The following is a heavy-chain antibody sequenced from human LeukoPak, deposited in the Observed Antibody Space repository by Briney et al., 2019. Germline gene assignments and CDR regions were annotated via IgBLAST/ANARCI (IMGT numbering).Heavy chain of an antibody. J-gene: IGHJ6*04. CDR1: GGSFSGYY. Sequence: SETLSLTCAVYGGSFSGYYWSWIRRPPGKGLEWIGEITHSGSTNYNPSLKSRVTISVDTSKNQFSLKLSSVTAADTAVYYCARGRQLTVYYYYGMDVWGKGTTVTVSS. CDR2: ITHSGST. D-gene: IGHD6-13*01. V-gene: IGHV4-34*01. CDR3: ARGRQLTVYYYYGMDV.